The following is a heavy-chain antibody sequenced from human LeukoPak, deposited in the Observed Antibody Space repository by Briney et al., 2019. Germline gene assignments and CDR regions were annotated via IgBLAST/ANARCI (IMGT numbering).Heavy chain of an antibody. CDR2: ISWNSGSM. CDR1: GFTFDDYA. Sequence: GGSLRLSCAASGFTFDDYAMHWVRQAPGKGLEWVSGISWNSGSMGYADSVKGRFTISRDNAKNTLFLLLDSLRAEDTAVYYCARASVQYSSSWYLDYWGQGTLVTVSS. V-gene: IGHV3-9*01. D-gene: IGHD6-13*01. J-gene: IGHJ4*02. CDR3: ARASVQYSSSWYLDY.